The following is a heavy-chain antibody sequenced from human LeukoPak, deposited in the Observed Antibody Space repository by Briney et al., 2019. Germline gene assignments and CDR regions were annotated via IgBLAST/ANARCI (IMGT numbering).Heavy chain of an antibody. J-gene: IGHJ4*02. CDR3: ARNYYDSSGYYSGLDY. CDR2: INPSGGST. D-gene: IGHD3-22*01. CDR1: GYTFTSYY. V-gene: IGHV1-46*01. Sequence: ASVKASCKASGYTFTSYYMHWVRQAPGQGLEWMGIINPSGGSTSYAQKFQGRVTMTRDTSTSTVYMELSSLRSEDTAVYSCARNYYDSSGYYSGLDYWGQGTLVTVSS.